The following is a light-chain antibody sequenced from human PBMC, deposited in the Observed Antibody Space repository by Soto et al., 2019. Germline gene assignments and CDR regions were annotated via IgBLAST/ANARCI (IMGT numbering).Light chain of an antibody. V-gene: IGKV1-5*01. CDR1: QTISSW. J-gene: IGKJ5*01. Sequence: DIQMTQYPSTLSASVGDRVTITFRASQTISSWLAWYQQKPGKVPKLLIYDASTLESGVPSRFSGSGSGTEFTLTISSLQPEDFATYYCQQSYRTPTFGQGTRLEIK. CDR3: QQSYRTPT. CDR2: DAS.